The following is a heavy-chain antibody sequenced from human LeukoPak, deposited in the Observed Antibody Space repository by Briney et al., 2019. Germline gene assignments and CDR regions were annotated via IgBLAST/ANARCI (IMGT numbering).Heavy chain of an antibody. V-gene: IGHV1-69*06. Sequence: ASVKVSCTASGGTFSSYAISWVRQAPGQGLEWMGGIIPIFGTANYAQKFQGRVTITADKSTSTAYMELSSLRSEDTAVYYCARDKGITMVRGVEYNWFDPWGQGTLVTVSS. CDR1: GGTFSSYA. J-gene: IGHJ5*02. CDR3: ARDKGITMVRGVEYNWFDP. D-gene: IGHD3-10*01. CDR2: IIPIFGTA.